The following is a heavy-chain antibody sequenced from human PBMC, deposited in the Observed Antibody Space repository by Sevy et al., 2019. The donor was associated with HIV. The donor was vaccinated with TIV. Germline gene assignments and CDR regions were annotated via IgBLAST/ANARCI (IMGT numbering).Heavy chain of an antibody. CDR2: IRFDGTIK. J-gene: IGHJ6*02. CDR1: GFTFSTYG. CDR3: AKVLHIVVVPAAIDYYYGMDV. V-gene: IGHV3-30*02. D-gene: IGHD2-2*01. Sequence: GGSLRLSCAASGFTFSTYGMHWVRQAPGKGLEWVAFIRFDGTIKYYTDSVKGRLTISRDNSKNTLYLQMNSLRAEDTAVYFCAKVLHIVVVPAAIDYYYGMDVWGQWTTVTASS.